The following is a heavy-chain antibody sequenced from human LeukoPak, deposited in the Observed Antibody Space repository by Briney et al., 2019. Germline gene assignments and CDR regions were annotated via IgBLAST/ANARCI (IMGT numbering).Heavy chain of an antibody. V-gene: IGHV5-51*01. CDR1: GSSFTSYW. D-gene: IGHD2-15*01. CDR3: AAPLGYCSGGSCYDY. Sequence: LGESLKISCKGSGSSFTSYWIGWVRQMPGKGLEWMGIIYPGDSDTRYSPSFQGQVTISADKSISTAYLQWSSLKASDTAMYYCAAPLGYCSGGSCYDYWGQGTLVTVSS. J-gene: IGHJ4*02. CDR2: IYPGDSDT.